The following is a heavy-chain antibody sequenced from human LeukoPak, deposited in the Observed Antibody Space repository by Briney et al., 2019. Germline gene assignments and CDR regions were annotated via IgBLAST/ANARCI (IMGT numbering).Heavy chain of an antibody. CDR3: ARDQFIHAFDI. D-gene: IGHD5-24*01. J-gene: IGHJ3*02. CDR2: IYSTTTYI. CDR1: GFTFSSFS. V-gene: IGHV3-21*01. Sequence: GGSLRLSCAASGFTFSSFSMNWVRQAPGKGLEWVSSIYSTTTYIYYADSVKGRFTISRDNAENSLYLQMNSLRAEDTAVYYCARDQFIHAFDIWGQGTMVTVPS.